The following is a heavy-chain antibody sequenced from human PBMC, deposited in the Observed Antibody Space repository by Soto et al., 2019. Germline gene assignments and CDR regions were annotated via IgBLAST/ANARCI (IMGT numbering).Heavy chain of an antibody. Sequence: SETLSLTCAVYGGSFSGYYWSWIRQPPGKGLEWIGEINHSGSTNYNPSLKSRVTISVDTSKNQFSLKLSSVTAADTAVYYCARYCSSTKCTGGAFDIWGQGTKVTVSS. CDR2: INHSGST. J-gene: IGHJ3*02. D-gene: IGHD2-2*01. V-gene: IGHV4-34*01. CDR3: ARYCSSTKCTGGAFDI. CDR1: GGSFSGYY.